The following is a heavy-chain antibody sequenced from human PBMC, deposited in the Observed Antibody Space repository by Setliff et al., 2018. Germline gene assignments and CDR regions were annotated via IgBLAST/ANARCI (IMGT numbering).Heavy chain of an antibody. CDR2: IHPWGGSSEST. Sequence: PSETLSLTCAVSGGPTIGYYWTWIRQAPGKGLEWIGYIHPWGGSSESTNYSPSLKSRITISLDKSKSQFSLKLTSVTVADTAVYYCARGLHSGTYWGTRPLGLDYWGPGALVTVSS. CDR3: ARGLHSGTYWGTRPLGLDY. D-gene: IGHD1-26*01. V-gene: IGHV4-59*08. J-gene: IGHJ4*02. CDR1: GGPTIGYY.